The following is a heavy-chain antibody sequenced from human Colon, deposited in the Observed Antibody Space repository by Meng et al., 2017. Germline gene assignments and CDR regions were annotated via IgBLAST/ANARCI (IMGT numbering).Heavy chain of an antibody. D-gene: IGHD3-10*01. CDR1: GYSFTSYW. CDR3: AYGSGSLRYYYGMDV. J-gene: IGHJ6*02. V-gene: IGHV5-51*01. Sequence: GESLKISCKGSGYSFTSYWIGWVRQMPGKGLEWMGIIYPGDFDTRYSPSFQGQVTISADKSISTAYLQWSSLKASDTAMYYCAYGSGSLRYYYGMDVWGQGTTVTVSS. CDR2: IYPGDFDT.